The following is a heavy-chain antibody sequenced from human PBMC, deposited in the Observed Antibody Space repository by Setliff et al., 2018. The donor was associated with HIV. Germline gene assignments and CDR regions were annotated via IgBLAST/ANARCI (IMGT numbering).Heavy chain of an antibody. V-gene: IGHV3-23*01. CDR2: ITSGGST. CDR1: GFTFSSYA. J-gene: IGHJ4*02. D-gene: IGHD5-18*01. CDR3: AKGFRPVDTALVSGPTY. Sequence: HPGGSLRLSCAASGFTFSSYAMSWVRQTPEEGLEWVSIITSGGSTYYADSAKGRFIISRDNSQHTLYLQMNSLRADDTAIYYCAKGFRPVDTALVSGPTYWGQGIRVTAAS.